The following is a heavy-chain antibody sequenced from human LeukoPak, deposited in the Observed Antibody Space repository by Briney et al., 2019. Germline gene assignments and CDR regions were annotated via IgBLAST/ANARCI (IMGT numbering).Heavy chain of an antibody. V-gene: IGHV3-23*01. CDR1: GFTFSSYG. D-gene: IGHD3-22*01. CDR2: ISGSGGST. CDR3: AKKWLFGEYYFDY. J-gene: IGHJ4*02. Sequence: GGSLRLSCAASGFTFSSYGMSWVRQAPGKGLEWVSAISGSGGSTYYADSVKGRFTISRDNSKNTLYLQMNSLRAEDTAVYYCAKKWLFGEYYFDYWGQGTLVTVSS.